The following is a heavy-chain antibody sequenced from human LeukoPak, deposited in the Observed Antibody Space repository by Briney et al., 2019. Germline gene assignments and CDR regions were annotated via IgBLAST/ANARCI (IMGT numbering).Heavy chain of an antibody. CDR1: GYTFTGYY. V-gene: IGHV1-2*06. CDR2: INPNSGGT. D-gene: IGHD1-14*01. J-gene: IGHJ4*02. CDR3: ARGPADLTRNFDY. Sequence: ASVKVSCKASGYTFTGYYMHWVRQAPGQGLEWMGRINPNSGGTNYAQKFQGKVTMTRDTSISTAYMEMSWLRSDDTAVYYCARGPADLTRNFDYWGQGTLVAVSS.